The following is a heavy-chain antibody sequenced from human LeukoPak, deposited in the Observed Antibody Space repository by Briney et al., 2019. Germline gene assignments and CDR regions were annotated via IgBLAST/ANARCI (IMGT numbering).Heavy chain of an antibody. V-gene: IGHV4-61*05. Sequence: PSETLSLTCTVSGGSISSSSYYWGWIRQPPGKGLDWIGYIHYSGSTNYNPSLKSRVTISVDTSKIQFSLNLSSVTAADTAMYYCAGYIVARGSNGMDVWGQGTTVTVSS. CDR3: AGYIVARGSNGMDV. CDR1: GGSISSSSYY. CDR2: IHYSGST. D-gene: IGHD5-12*01. J-gene: IGHJ6*02.